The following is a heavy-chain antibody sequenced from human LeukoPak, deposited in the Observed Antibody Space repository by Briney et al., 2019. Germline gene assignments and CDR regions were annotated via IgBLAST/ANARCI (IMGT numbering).Heavy chain of an antibody. CDR1: GFTFSSYS. Sequence: PGGSLRLSCAASGFTFSSYSMNWVRQAPGKGLEWVSSISSSSSYIYYADSVKGRFTIPRDNAKNSLYLQMNSLRAEDTAVYYCARGAYSSSWYALIDYWGQGTLLTVSS. CDR2: ISSSSSYI. V-gene: IGHV3-21*01. J-gene: IGHJ4*02. D-gene: IGHD6-13*01. CDR3: ARGAYSSSWYALIDY.